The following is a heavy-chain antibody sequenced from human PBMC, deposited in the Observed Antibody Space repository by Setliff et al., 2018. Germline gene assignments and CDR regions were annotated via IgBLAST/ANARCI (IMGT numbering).Heavy chain of an antibody. CDR2: INHSGST. J-gene: IGHJ4*02. CDR1: GGSFSGYY. V-gene: IGHV4-34*01. D-gene: IGHD3-9*01. Sequence: PSETLSLTCAVYGGSFSGYYWSWIRQPPGKGLEWIGEINHSGSTNYNPSLKSRVTISVDTSKNQFSLKLSSVTAADTAVYCCVRGSSGRILTGPRYYFDYWGQGTLVTVSS. CDR3: VRGSSGRILTGPRYYFDY.